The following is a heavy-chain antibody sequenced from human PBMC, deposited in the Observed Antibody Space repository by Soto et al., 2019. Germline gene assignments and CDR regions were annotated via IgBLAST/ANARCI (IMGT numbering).Heavy chain of an antibody. J-gene: IGHJ6*03. CDR2: INHSGST. CDR3: ASILPYYDRLTGYYTGVGYMDV. CDR1: GGFFSSYY. V-gene: IGHV4-34*01. D-gene: IGHD3-9*01. Sequence: PSETLSLTCAVYGGFFSSYYWSWIRQPPGEGLEWIGEINHSGSTNYNPSLRSRVTISVDTSKNQFSLKVSSVPAADTAVFYCASILPYYDRLTGYYTGVGYMDVWGRGTTVTVS.